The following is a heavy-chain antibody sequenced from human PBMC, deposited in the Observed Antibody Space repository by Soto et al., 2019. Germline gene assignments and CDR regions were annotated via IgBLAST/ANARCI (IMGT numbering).Heavy chain of an antibody. CDR2: VSNKNGDT. V-gene: IGHV1-18*01. J-gene: IGHJ4*02. CDR1: VYTFVDYG. CDR3: AREPPHTPTDY. D-gene: IGHD5-18*01. Sequence: ASVKVSCKTSVYTFVDYGISWVRQGPGQGFEWMGCVSNKNGDTNFTQKFRGRVSMTTDTSSRTVYMELSSLNPDDSCAYYCAREPPHTPTDYWGQGTMVTVSS.